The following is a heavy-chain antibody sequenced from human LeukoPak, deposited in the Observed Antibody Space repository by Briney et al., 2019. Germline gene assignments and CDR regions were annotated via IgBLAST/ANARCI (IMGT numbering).Heavy chain of an antibody. CDR3: ALALRAAATTHAFDI. Sequence: GASVKVSCKASGYTFTSYYMHWVRQAPGQGLEWMGIINPSGGSTSYAQKFQGRVTMTRDTSTSTVYMELSSLRSEDTAVYYCALALRAAATTHAFDIWGQGTMVTVSS. J-gene: IGHJ3*02. CDR2: INPSGGST. CDR1: GYTFTSYY. D-gene: IGHD6-13*01. V-gene: IGHV1-46*01.